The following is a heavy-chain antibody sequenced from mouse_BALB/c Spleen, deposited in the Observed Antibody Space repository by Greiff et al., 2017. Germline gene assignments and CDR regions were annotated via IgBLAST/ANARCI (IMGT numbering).Heavy chain of an antibody. J-gene: IGHJ4*01. CDR3: ARPVGSGAMDY. CDR2: ILPGSGST. Sequence: QVHVKQSGAELMKPGASVKISCKATGYTFSSYWIEWVKQRPGHGLEWIGEILPGSGSTNYNEKFKGKATFTADTSSNTAYMQLSSLTSEDSAVYYCARPVGSGAMDYWGQGTSVTVSS. CDR1: GYTFSSYW. V-gene: IGHV1-9*01. D-gene: IGHD1-3*01.